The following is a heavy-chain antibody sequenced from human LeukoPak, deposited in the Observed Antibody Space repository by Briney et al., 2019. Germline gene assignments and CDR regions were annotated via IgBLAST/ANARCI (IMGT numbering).Heavy chain of an antibody. V-gene: IGHV4-34*01. CDR3: ARADYDYVLPYYYGMDV. J-gene: IGHJ6*02. CDR2: INHSGST. CDR1: GGSFSGYY. Sequence: SETLSLTCAVYGGSFSGYYWSWIRQPPGKGLEWIGEINHSGSTNYDPSLKSRVTISVDTSKNQFSLKLSSVTAADTAVYYCARADYDYVLPYYYGMDVWGQGTTVTVSS. D-gene: IGHD3-16*01.